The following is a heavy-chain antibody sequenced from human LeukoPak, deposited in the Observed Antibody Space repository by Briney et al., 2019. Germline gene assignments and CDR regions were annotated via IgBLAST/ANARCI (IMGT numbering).Heavy chain of an antibody. J-gene: IGHJ4*02. D-gene: IGHD2-2*01. CDR1: GYTFTSYA. CDR3: ARGKSVTTAALLAY. V-gene: IGHV1-3*03. Sequence: ASVKVSCKASGYTFTSYAMHWVRQAPGQRLEWMGWINAGNGNTKYSQEFQGRVTITRDTSASTAYMELSSLRSDDNAQYYCARGKSVTTAALLAYWGQGTLVTVSS. CDR2: INAGNGNT.